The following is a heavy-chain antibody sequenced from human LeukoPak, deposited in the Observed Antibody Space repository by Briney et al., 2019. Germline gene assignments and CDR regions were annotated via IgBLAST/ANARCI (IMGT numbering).Heavy chain of an antibody. V-gene: IGHV1-18*01. CDR1: GYTFTSYG. D-gene: IGHD5-18*01. J-gene: IGHJ3*02. CDR2: ISAYNGNT. CDR3: ARDQEGGYSYGLSDAFDI. Sequence: ASVKVSCKASGYTFTSYGISWVRQAPGQGLEWMGWISAYNGNTNYAQKLQGRVTMTTDTSTSTAYMELRSLRSDDPAVYYCARDQEGGYSYGLSDAFDIWGQGTMVTVSS.